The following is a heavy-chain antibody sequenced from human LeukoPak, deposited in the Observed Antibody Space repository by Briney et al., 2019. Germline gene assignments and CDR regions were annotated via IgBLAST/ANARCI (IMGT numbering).Heavy chain of an antibody. D-gene: IGHD1-26*01. J-gene: IGHJ4*02. CDR1: GVTFPNAW. CDR2: LKSKTDGGTT. V-gene: IGHV3-15*01. Sequence: GVSLRLSCAASGVTFPNAWMSWARLAPGKGLEWVGRLKSKTDGGTTDYAAPVKGRFSISRDDSKNTLYLQMNSLKSEDTAVYYCQGGRFWGQGTLVTVSS. CDR3: QGGRF.